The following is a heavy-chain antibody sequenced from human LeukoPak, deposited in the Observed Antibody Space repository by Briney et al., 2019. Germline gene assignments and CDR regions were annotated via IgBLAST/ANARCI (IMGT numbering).Heavy chain of an antibody. CDR2: ISAYNGNT. V-gene: IGHV1-18*01. CDR3: ARDQGPYDILTGYYNHLDY. J-gene: IGHJ4*02. Sequence: GASVKVSCKASGGTFSSYAISWVRQAPGQGLEWMGWISAYNGNTNYAQKLQGRVTMTTDTSTSTAYMELRSLRSDDTAVYYCARDQGPYDILTGYYNHLDYWGQGTLVTVSS. D-gene: IGHD3-9*01. CDR1: GGTFSSYA.